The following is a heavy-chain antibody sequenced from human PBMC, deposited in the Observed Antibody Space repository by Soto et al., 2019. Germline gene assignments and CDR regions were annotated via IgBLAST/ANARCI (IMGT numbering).Heavy chain of an antibody. Sequence: SETLSLTCAVYGGSFSGYYWSWIRQPPGKGLEWIGEINHSGSTNYNPSLKSRVTISVDTSKNQFSLKLSSVTAADTAVYYCARGGSVFCSGGSCYHRYYNWFDPWAQGTLVTVSS. D-gene: IGHD2-15*01. J-gene: IGHJ5*02. CDR2: INHSGST. CDR1: GGSFSGYY. CDR3: ARGGSVFCSGGSCYHRYYNWFDP. V-gene: IGHV4-34*01.